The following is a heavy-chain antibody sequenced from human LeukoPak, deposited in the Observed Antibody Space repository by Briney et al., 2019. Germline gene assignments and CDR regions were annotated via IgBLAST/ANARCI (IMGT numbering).Heavy chain of an antibody. V-gene: IGHV3-15*01. J-gene: IGHJ6*03. CDR2: VKSKAGGGTI. Sequence: PGGSLRLSCAASGFAFSYAWMSWVRQAPGKGLEWVGRVKSKAGGGTIEYAAPVKGRFTISRDDSQNTLYLQMNSLRAEDTAVYYCARAPVHYYMDVWGKGTTVTVSS. D-gene: IGHD6-6*01. CDR3: ARAPVHYYMDV. CDR1: GFAFSYAW.